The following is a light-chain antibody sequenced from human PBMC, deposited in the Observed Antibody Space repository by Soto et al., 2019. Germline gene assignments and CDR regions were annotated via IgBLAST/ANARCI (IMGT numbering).Light chain of an antibody. Sequence: EILMTQSPSTLAVSPGEGATLSCRASQSVSTNLAWYQQKPGQAPRLLIDGASSRATGIPARFSGSGSGTEFTLTISSLQSEDFAVYFCQQYHDSPLTFGGGTKVDIK. CDR1: QSVSTN. CDR2: GAS. CDR3: QQYHDSPLT. V-gene: IGKV3D-15*01. J-gene: IGKJ4*01.